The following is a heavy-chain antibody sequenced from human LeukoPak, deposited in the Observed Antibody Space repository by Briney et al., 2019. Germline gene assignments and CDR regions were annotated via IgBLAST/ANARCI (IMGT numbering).Heavy chain of an antibody. CDR2: IKQDGSEK. D-gene: IGHD2-15*01. Sequence: PGGSLRLSCAASGFTFNTYWMDWVRQAPGKGLEWVANIKQDGSEKLYVDSVKGRFTISRDNAKNSRYLQMNSLRAEDTAVYYCARGYDGGGYFQYWGQGTLVTVSS. V-gene: IGHV3-7*01. CDR3: ARGYDGGGYFQY. CDR1: GFTFNTYW. J-gene: IGHJ1*01.